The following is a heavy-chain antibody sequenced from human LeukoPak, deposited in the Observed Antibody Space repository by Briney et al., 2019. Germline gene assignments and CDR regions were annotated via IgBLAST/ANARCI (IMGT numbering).Heavy chain of an antibody. J-gene: IGHJ4*02. CDR3: ARGPTVTTDY. CDR2: INANSGDT. V-gene: IGHV1-2*02. CDR1: GNTFTGYY. D-gene: IGHD4-17*01. Sequence: GASVKVSFKASGNTFTGYYIHWVRQAPGQGLEWMGWINANSGDTNYAQKFQGRVTMTRDTSISTAYMELSRLRSDDTAVYYCARGPTVTTDYWGQGTLVTVSS.